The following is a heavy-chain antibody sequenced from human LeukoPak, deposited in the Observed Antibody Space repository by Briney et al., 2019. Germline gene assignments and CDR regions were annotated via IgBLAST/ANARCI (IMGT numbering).Heavy chain of an antibody. D-gene: IGHD6-19*01. Sequence: GRSLRLSCAASGFTFNNYGMHWVRQAPGKGLEWVAVISYDGSKKEYADSVKGRFTISRDNSKNTLYLQMNSLRAEDTAVYCCAKEGVIAVAYFDYWGQGTQVTVSS. V-gene: IGHV3-30*18. CDR1: GFTFNNYG. J-gene: IGHJ4*02. CDR3: AKEGVIAVAYFDY. CDR2: ISYDGSKK.